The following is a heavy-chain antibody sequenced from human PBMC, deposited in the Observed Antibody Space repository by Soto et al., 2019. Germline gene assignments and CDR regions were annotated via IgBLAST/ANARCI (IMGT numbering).Heavy chain of an antibody. D-gene: IGHD3-22*01. CDR2: IYYSGDT. CDR1: GGSISSHF. J-gene: IGHJ4*02. Sequence: SETLSLTCTVSGGSISSHFWSWIRQPPGKPLEWIGYIYYSGDTSYNPSLKSRVTISVDTSKNQFSLRLSSVTAADTGVYYCATNYDNNGYYVFNNWGQGTLVTVSS. CDR3: ATNYDNNGYYVFNN. V-gene: IGHV4-59*08.